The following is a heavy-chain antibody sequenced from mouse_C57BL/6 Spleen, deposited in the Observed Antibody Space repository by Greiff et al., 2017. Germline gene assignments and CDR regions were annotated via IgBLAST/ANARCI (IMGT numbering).Heavy chain of an antibody. CDR1: GFTFSDYG. Sequence: DVHLVESGGGLVKPGGSLKLSCAASGFTFSDYGMHWVRQAPEKGLEWVAYISSGSSTIYYADTVKGRFTISRDNAKNTLFLQMTSLRSEDTAMYYCARPTGTWGYAMDYWGQGTSVTVSS. J-gene: IGHJ4*01. CDR2: ISSGSSTI. CDR3: ARPTGTWGYAMDY. V-gene: IGHV5-17*01. D-gene: IGHD4-1*02.